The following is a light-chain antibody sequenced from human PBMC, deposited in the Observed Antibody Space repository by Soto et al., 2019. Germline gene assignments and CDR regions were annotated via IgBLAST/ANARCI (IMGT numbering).Light chain of an antibody. CDR2: DVS. V-gene: IGLV2-14*01. J-gene: IGLJ1*01. CDR1: SSDVGGYHY. CDR3: CSYTSSSDGV. Sequence: QSALTQPASVSGAPGQSITISCTGTSSDVGGYHYVSWYQQHPGKAPKLMIYDVSNRPSGVSNRFSGSKSGNTASLTISGHQAEDEADYSYCSYTSSSDGVFGTGTKLTVL.